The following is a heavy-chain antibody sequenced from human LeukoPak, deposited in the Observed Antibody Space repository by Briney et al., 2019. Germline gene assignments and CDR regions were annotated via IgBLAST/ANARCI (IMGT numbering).Heavy chain of an antibody. J-gene: IGHJ4*02. D-gene: IGHD3-22*01. CDR3: ARGRGYYYDSSGYYYSDY. CDR2: TNHSGST. V-gene: IGHV4-34*01. Sequence: SETLSLTCAVYGGSFSGYYWSWIRQPPGKGLEWIGETNHSGSTNYNPSLKSRVTISVDTSKNQFSLKLSSVTAADTAVYYCARGRGYYYDSSGYYYSDYWGQGTLVTVSS. CDR1: GGSFSGYY.